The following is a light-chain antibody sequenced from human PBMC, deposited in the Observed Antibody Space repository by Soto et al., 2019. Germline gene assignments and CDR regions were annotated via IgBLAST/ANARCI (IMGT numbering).Light chain of an antibody. CDR1: QGISSY. Sequence: IPMAQSPSSFSASTGDRVTITCRASQGISSYLAWYQQKPGKAPKLLIYAASTLQSGVPSRFSGSGSGTDFTLTISCLQSEDFATYYCQQYYSYPITFGQGTRLEI. J-gene: IGKJ5*01. CDR3: QQYYSYPIT. CDR2: AAS. V-gene: IGKV1-8*01.